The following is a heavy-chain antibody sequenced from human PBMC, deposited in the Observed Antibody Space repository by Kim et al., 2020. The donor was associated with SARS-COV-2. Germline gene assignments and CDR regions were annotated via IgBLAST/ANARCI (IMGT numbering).Heavy chain of an antibody. CDR1: GGSISSGGYY. D-gene: IGHD3-3*01. Sequence: SETLSLTCTVSGGSISSGGYYWSWIRQHPGKGLEWIGYIYYSGSTYYNPSLKSRATISVDTSKNQFSLKLSSVTAADTAVYYCARGARITIFGVVILGGAFGPWGQGALVTVSS. CDR2: IYYSGST. J-gene: IGHJ5*02. V-gene: IGHV4-31*02. CDR3: ARGARITIFGVVILGGAFGP.